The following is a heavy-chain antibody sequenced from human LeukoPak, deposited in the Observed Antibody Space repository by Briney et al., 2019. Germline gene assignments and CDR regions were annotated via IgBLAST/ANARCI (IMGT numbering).Heavy chain of an antibody. J-gene: IGHJ5*02. Sequence: PGGSLRLSCAASRFTFSSYAMHWGRQTPGKGLEWVSVISYDGSNKYYADTVKGRFTISRDNSKNTLYLQMNSLRAEDTAVYCCARERIVVVPAAMGGWFDPWGQGTLVTVSS. V-gene: IGHV3-30*04. CDR1: RFTFSSYA. D-gene: IGHD2-2*01. CDR2: ISYDGSNK. CDR3: ARERIVVVPAAMGGWFDP.